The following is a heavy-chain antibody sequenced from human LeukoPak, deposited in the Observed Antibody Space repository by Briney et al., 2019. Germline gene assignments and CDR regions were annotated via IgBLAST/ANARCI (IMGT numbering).Heavy chain of an antibody. Sequence: PSETLSLTCAAYGGSFSGYYWSWIRQPPGKGLEWIGEINHSGSTNYNPSLKSRVTISVDTSKNQFSLNLSSVTAADTAVYYCAREGDKYANWFDTWGQGTLVTVSS. J-gene: IGHJ5*02. CDR2: INHSGST. CDR3: AREGDKYANWFDT. D-gene: IGHD2-8*01. V-gene: IGHV4-34*01. CDR1: GGSFSGYY.